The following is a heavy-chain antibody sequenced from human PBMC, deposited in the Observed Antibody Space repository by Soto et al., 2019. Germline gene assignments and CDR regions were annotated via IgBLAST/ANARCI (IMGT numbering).Heavy chain of an antibody. J-gene: IGHJ5*02. V-gene: IGHV3-23*01. CDR1: GFTFSSYA. CDR2: ISGSGGST. CDR3: AKDQGYDFWSGYYPLADYNWFDP. Sequence: GGSLRLSCAASGFTFSSYAMSWVRQAPGKGLEWVSAISGSGGSTYYADSVKGRFTISRDNSKNTLYLQMNSLRAEDTAVYYCAKDQGYDFWSGYYPLADYNWFDPWGQGTLVTVSS. D-gene: IGHD3-3*01.